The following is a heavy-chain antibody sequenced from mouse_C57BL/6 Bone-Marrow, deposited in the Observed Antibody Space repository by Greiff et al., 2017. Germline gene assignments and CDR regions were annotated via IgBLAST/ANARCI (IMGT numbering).Heavy chain of an antibody. V-gene: IGHV5-17*01. J-gene: IGHJ4*01. Sequence: ESGGGLVKPGGSLKLSCAASGFTFRDYGMHWVRQAPEKGLEWVAYISSGSSTIYYADTVKGRFTISRNNAKDPLFLQMTSLRSEDTAMFYCAREAMDYWGQGTSVTVSS. CDR1: GFTFRDYG. CDR2: ISSGSSTI. CDR3: AREAMDY.